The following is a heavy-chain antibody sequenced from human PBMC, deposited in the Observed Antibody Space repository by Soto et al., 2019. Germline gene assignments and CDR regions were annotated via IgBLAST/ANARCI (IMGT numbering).Heavy chain of an antibody. J-gene: IGHJ6*02. D-gene: IGHD2-2*01. Sequence: ASETLSLTCTVSGGSISSYYWSWIRQPAGKGLEWIGRIYTSGSTNYNPSLKSRVTMSLDTSKNQFSLKLTSVTAADTALYYCARGNCSSPNCYSFSGYYGMDVWGQGTTVTV. CDR3: ARGNCSSPNCYSFSGYYGMDV. V-gene: IGHV4-4*07. CDR2: IYTSGST. CDR1: GGSISSYY.